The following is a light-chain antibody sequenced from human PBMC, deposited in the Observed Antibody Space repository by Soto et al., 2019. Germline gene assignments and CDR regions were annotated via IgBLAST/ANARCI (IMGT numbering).Light chain of an antibody. J-gene: IGKJ4*01. Sequence: EIVLTQSPGTLSLSPGERATLSCRASQSVSSSYLAWYQQKPGQAPRQLIYGASSRATGIPDRFSGSGSGTDITLTITRLELEDFAVYYCQRYRTSFGGGMRVEIK. CDR1: QSVSSSY. CDR3: QRYRTS. CDR2: GAS. V-gene: IGKV3-20*01.